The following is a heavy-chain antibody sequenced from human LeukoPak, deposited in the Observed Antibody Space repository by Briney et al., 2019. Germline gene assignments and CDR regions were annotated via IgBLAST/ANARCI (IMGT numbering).Heavy chain of an antibody. V-gene: IGHV4-31*03. J-gene: IGHJ4*02. CDR1: GGSISSGGYY. D-gene: IGHD3-22*01. CDR2: IYYSGST. Sequence: SETLSLTCTVSGGSISSGGYYWSWIRQHPGKGLEWIGYIYYSGSTYYNPSLKSRVSISVDTSKNQFSLRLSSVTAADTAVYYCARDPSGYFNYWGQGTLATVSS. CDR3: ARDPSGYFNY.